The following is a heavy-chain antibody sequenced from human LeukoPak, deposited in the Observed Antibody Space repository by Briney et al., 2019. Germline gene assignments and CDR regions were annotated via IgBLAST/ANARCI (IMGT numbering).Heavy chain of an antibody. V-gene: IGHV3-23*01. J-gene: IGHJ6*03. CDR3: AKDSKIVGATFRSYHYMDV. CDR2: ISGSGGST. Sequence: GGSLRLSCAASGFTFSSYAMSWVRQAPGKGLEWVSAISGSGGSTYYADPVKGRFTISRDNSKNTLYLQMNSLRAEDTAVYYCAKDSKIVGATFRSYHYMDVWGKGTAVTVSS. CDR1: GFTFSSYA. D-gene: IGHD1-26*01.